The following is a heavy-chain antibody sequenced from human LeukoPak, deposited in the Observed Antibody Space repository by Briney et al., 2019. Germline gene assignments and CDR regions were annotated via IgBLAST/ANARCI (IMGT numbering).Heavy chain of an antibody. CDR3: ARGPPHGDYSIFFDF. J-gene: IGHJ4*02. CDR2: INPSGGST. Sequence: ASVTVSCKASGYTFTSYYMHWVRQAPGLGLDWMGMINPSGGSTNYAQNFQGRVTMTRDTSTSTVYMELSSLRSEDTAVYYCARGPPHGDYSIFFDFWGQGTLVTVSS. V-gene: IGHV1-46*01. CDR1: GYTFTSYY. D-gene: IGHD4-17*01.